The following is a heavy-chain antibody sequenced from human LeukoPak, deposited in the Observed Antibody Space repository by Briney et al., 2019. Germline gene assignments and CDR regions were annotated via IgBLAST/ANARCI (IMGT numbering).Heavy chain of an antibody. J-gene: IGHJ4*02. Sequence: ASVKVSCKASGYTFTSYAMHWVRQAPGQRLEWMGWINAGNGNTKYPQKFQGRVTITRDTSASTAYMELSSLRSEGTAVYYCARDLSSPGPNYWGQGTLVTVSS. V-gene: IGHV1-3*01. CDR2: INAGNGNT. CDR3: ARDLSSPGPNY. CDR1: GYTFTSYA. D-gene: IGHD7-27*01.